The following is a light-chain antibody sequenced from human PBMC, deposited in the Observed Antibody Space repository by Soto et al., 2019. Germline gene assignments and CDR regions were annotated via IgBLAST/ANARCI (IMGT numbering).Light chain of an antibody. V-gene: IGKV3-11*01. CDR1: QSVSSY. CDR2: DAS. CDR3: QQRSNWPPGGT. J-gene: IGKJ1*01. Sequence: DIVLTQSPATLSLSPGERATLSCRASQSVSSYLAWYQQKPGQAPRLLIYDASNRATGIPARFSGSGSGTDFTLTISSLEPEDFAVYYCQQRSNWPPGGTFGQGTKVDIK.